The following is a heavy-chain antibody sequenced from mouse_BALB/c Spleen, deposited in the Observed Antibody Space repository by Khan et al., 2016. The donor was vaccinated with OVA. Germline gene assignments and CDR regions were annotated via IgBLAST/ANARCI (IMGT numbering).Heavy chain of an antibody. V-gene: IGHV2-2*01. CDR1: GFSLTTYG. Sequence: VQLQESGPGLVQPSQSLSITCTVSGFSLTTYGVHWVRQSPGKGLEWLGLIWSGGNTDYNAAFISRLTISKDNSQSQVFFKMNSLQADDTAMYYCARNSYMYDFTYWGQGTLVTVSA. D-gene: IGHD2-14*01. CDR2: IWSGGNT. J-gene: IGHJ3*01. CDR3: ARNSYMYDFTY.